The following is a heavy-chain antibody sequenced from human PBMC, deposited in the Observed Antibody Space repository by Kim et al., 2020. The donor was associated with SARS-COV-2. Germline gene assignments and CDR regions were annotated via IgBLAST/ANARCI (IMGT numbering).Heavy chain of an antibody. Sequence: GGSLRLSCAASGFIFSSYSMDWVRQAPGKGLQWVSYISSSTSTIYYADSVKGRFTISRDNAGNSLYLQMNSLRDEDTAVYYCARVGRSSYPMDVWGQGTTVTVSS. D-gene: IGHD6-13*01. V-gene: IGHV3-48*02. CDR2: ISSSTSTI. J-gene: IGHJ6*02. CDR1: GFIFSSYS. CDR3: ARVGRSSYPMDV.